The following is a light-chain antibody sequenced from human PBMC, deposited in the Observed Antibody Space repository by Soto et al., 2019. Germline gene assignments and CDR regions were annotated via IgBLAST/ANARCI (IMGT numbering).Light chain of an antibody. CDR3: QQSYGTPT. J-gene: IGKJ1*01. V-gene: IGKV1-39*01. CDR1: ESISHY. CDR2: SAS. Sequence: DIQMTQSPSSLSASEGDKVTITCRASESISHYVNWYQQKPGSAPKLLIHSASIFQSGVPSRFSGSGSGTDFTLPISSLQPEDFATYYCQQSYGTPTFGQGTKVES.